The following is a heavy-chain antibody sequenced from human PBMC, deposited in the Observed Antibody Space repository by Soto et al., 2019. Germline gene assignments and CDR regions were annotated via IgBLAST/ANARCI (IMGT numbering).Heavy chain of an antibody. Sequence: PGESLKISCKGSGYSFTSYWIGWVRQMPEKGLQWMAIIYPGDSDTRYNPSFQGQVTISADKSISTAYLQWSSLKASDTAMYYCARLILGATDAFDIWGQGTMVTVSS. V-gene: IGHV5-51*01. CDR3: ARLILGATDAFDI. CDR1: GYSFTSYW. D-gene: IGHD1-26*01. J-gene: IGHJ3*02. CDR2: IYPGDSDT.